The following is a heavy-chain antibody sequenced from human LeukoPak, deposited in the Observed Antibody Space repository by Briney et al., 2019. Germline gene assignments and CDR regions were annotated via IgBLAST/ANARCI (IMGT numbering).Heavy chain of an antibody. CDR2: ISSIGGST. V-gene: IGHV3-64*01. Sequence: PGGSLRLSCAASGFTLSSYAMHWVRQAPGKGLEYVSAISSIGGSTYYANSVKGRFTISRDNSKNTLYLQMGSLRAEDMAVYYCARDNAPHPAYGLYYYYGMDVWGQGTTVTVSS. CDR1: GFTLSSYA. D-gene: IGHD3-10*01. J-gene: IGHJ6*02. CDR3: ARDNAPHPAYGLYYYYGMDV.